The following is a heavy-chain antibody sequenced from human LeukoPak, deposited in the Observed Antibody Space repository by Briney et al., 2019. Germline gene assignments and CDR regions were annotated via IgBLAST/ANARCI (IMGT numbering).Heavy chain of an antibody. CDR3: VKDNTWGELSKLFDY. D-gene: IGHD3-16*02. J-gene: IGHJ4*02. Sequence: GGSLRLSCAASGFTFSSYGMHWVRQAPGKGLEWVAFIRYDGSNKYYADSVKGRFTIARDNSKSTLYLQMNSLRAEDTAVYYCVKDNTWGELSKLFDYWGQGTLVTVSS. CDR2: IRYDGSNK. V-gene: IGHV3-30*02. CDR1: GFTFSSYG.